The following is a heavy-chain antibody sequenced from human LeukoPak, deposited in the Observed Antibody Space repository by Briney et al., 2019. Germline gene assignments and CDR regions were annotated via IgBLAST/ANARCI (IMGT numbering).Heavy chain of an antibody. Sequence: TGGSLRLSCAASGFTFSSNGMHWVRQAPGKGLEWVAIIWYDGSNAYYADSVKGRFTISRDNSKNTLYLQMNSLRADDTAVCYCARLVGARGGYFDYWGQGTLVTVSS. CDR2: IWYDGSNA. D-gene: IGHD1-26*01. CDR1: GFTFSSNG. V-gene: IGHV3-33*01. CDR3: ARLVGARGGYFDY. J-gene: IGHJ4*02.